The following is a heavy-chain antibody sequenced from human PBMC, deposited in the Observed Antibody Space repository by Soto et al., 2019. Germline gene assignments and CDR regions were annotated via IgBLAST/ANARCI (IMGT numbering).Heavy chain of an antibody. CDR3: ARGGDIVVVPAASHGMDV. D-gene: IGHD2-2*01. CDR1: GGAFSGYY. J-gene: IGHJ6*02. Sequence: PSETLSLTCAVYGGAFSGYYCIFIRHPPCKWLEWIGEINHSGSTNYNPSLKSRVTISVDTSKNQFSLKLSSVTAADTAVYYCARGGDIVVVPAASHGMDVWGQGTTVTVSS. V-gene: IGHV4-34*01. CDR2: INHSGST.